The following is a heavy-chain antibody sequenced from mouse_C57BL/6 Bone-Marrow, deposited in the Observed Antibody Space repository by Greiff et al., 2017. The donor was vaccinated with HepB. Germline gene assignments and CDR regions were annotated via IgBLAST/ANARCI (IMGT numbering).Heavy chain of an antibody. D-gene: IGHD1-1*01. J-gene: IGHJ3*01. Sequence: QVQLQQPGAELVRPGSSVKLSCKASGYTFTSYWMDWVKQRPGQGLEWIGNIYPSDSETNYNQKFKDKATLTVDKSSSTAYMQLNSLTSEDSAVYNYARKKCYGSSVWFAYWGQGTLVTVSA. CDR2: IYPSDSET. V-gene: IGHV1-61*01. CDR3: ARKKCYGSSVWFAY. CDR1: GYTFTSYW.